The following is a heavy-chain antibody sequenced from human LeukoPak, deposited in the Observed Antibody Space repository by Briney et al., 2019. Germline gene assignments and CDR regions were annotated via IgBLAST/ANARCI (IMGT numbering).Heavy chain of an antibody. J-gene: IGHJ4*02. D-gene: IGHD2-21*02. V-gene: IGHV4-34*01. Sequence: SETLSLTCAVYGGSFSGYYWSWIRQPPRKGREWIGELNHSGSTKYNPSLKSRVTISVDTSKNQFSLKLSSVTAADTAVYYCARTDFPRTYDYWGQGTLVTVSS. CDR1: GGSFSGYY. CDR2: LNHSGST. CDR3: ARTDFPRTYDY.